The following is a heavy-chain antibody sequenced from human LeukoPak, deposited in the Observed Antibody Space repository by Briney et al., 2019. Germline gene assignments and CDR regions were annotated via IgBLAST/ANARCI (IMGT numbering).Heavy chain of an antibody. V-gene: IGHV3-30*04. Sequence: GRSLRLSCAASGFAFSSYAMHWVRQAPGKGLEWVAVISYDGSNKYYADSVKGRFTISRDNSKNTLYLQMNSLRAEDTAVYYCARDTAYCSSTSCYGGFDPWGQGTLVTVSS. CDR2: ISYDGSNK. D-gene: IGHD2-2*01. CDR3: ARDTAYCSSTSCYGGFDP. J-gene: IGHJ5*02. CDR1: GFAFSSYA.